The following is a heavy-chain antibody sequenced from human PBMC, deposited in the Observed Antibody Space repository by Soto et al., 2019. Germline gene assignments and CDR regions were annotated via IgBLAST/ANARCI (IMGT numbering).Heavy chain of an antibody. CDR1: GFTFDDYV. CDR2: ITWNGGTI. CDR3: AKGGSAALIAPSGRDNWIDP. Sequence: EVHLVESGGGLVQPGRSLRLSCAASGFTFDDYVMHWVRQPPGRGLEWVSGITWNGGTIRYADSVKGRFTISRDNAENSLYLQMNSLRPEDTAVYYCAKGGSAALIAPSGRDNWIDPWGQGTQVTVSS. V-gene: IGHV3-9*01. J-gene: IGHJ5*02. D-gene: IGHD1-26*01.